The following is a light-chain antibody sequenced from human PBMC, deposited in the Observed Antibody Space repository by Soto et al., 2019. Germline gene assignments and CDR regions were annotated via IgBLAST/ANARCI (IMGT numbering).Light chain of an antibody. Sequence: DIKMTQSPSSLSASVGDRVTITCQASQDINNYLNWYQQKPGQAPKLLIYDASGLEVGVPSRFSGSGSGTHFTLTISDLQTEDIATYYCQQFGDLTFIFGQGTRLEIK. CDR2: DAS. CDR1: QDINNY. CDR3: QQFGDLTFI. V-gene: IGKV1-33*01. J-gene: IGKJ5*01.